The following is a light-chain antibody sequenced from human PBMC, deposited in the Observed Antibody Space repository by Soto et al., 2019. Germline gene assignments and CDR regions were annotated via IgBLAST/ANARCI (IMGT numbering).Light chain of an antibody. CDR3: SSYTSSTPLV. J-gene: IGLJ2*01. V-gene: IGLV2-14*01. Sequence: QSALTQPASVSGSPGQSITISFTGTSSDVGGYNSVSWYQQHPGKAPKLMIYEVSNRPSGVSNRYTGSKSGNTASLNTSRLQAEEEAYYYCSSYTSSTPLVFGGGTKLTVL. CDR1: SSDVGGYNS. CDR2: EVS.